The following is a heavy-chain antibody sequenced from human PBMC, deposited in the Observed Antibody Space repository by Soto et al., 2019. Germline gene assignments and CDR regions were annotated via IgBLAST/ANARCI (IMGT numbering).Heavy chain of an antibody. CDR1: GYSFTSYW. CDR2: IYPGDSDT. CDR3: ARGHLPVPEKYSSSRPFGYYYYGMDV. V-gene: IGHV5-51*01. D-gene: IGHD6-13*01. Sequence: PGESLKISCNGSGYSFTSYWIGWVRQMPGKGLEWMGIIYPGDSDTRYSPSFQGQVTISADKSISTAYLQWSSLKASDTAVYYCARGHLPVPEKYSSSRPFGYYYYGMDVWGQGTTVTVSS. J-gene: IGHJ6*02.